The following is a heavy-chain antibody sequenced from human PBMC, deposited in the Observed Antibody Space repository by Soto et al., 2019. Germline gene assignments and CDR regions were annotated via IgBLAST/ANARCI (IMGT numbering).Heavy chain of an antibody. Sequence: GGSLRLSCAASGFTFSSYSMNWVRQAPGKGLEWVSYISSSSSTIYYADSVKGRFTISRDNAKNSLYLQMNSLRDEDTAVYYCARDWEDYDILTGYPNYYYYGMDVWGQGTTVTVSS. J-gene: IGHJ6*02. CDR2: ISSSSSTI. CDR1: GFTFSSYS. D-gene: IGHD3-9*01. CDR3: ARDWEDYDILTGYPNYYYYGMDV. V-gene: IGHV3-48*02.